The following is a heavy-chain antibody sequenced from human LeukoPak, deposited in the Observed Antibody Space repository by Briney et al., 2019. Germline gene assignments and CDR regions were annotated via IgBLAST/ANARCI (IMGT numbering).Heavy chain of an antibody. D-gene: IGHD3-16*01. J-gene: IGHJ4*02. V-gene: IGHV3-23*01. CDR3: AKDTQLGFYYFDY. CDR1: GFTFSNYA. CDR2: ISGGGGST. Sequence: GGSLRLSCAASGFTFSNYAMSWVRQAPGKGLEWVSAISGGGGSTYYADSVKGRFTISRDNSENTLYLQMNSLRAEDTAVYFCAKDTQLGFYYFDYWGQGTLVTVSP.